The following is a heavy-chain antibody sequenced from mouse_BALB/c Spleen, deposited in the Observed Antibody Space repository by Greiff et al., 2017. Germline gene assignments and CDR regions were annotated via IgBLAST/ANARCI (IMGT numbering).Heavy chain of an antibody. CDR1: GYTFTSYT. D-gene: IGHD2-3*01. V-gene: IGHV1-4*02. J-gene: IGHJ2*01. CDR2: INPSSGYT. CDR3: ARGDGYPFDY. Sequence: QVQLQQSAAELARPGASVKMSCKASGYTFTSYTMHWVKQRPGQGLEWIGYINPSSGYTEYNQKFKDKTTLTADKSSSTAYMQLSSLTSEDSAVYYCARGDGYPFDYWGQGTTLTVSS.